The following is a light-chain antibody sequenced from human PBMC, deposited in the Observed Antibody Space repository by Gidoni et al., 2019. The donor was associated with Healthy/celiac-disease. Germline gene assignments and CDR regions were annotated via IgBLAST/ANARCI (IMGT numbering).Light chain of an antibody. CDR3: QQSYSTPRT. CDR1: QSISSY. J-gene: IGKJ1*01. V-gene: IGKV1-39*01. CDR2: AAS. Sequence: DIQMTQSPSSLSASVGDRVNITCRASQSISSYLNWYQQKPGKAPKLLIYAASSLQSGVPSMFSGSGSGTDFTLTISSLQPEDFATYYCQQSYSTPRTFGQGTKVELK.